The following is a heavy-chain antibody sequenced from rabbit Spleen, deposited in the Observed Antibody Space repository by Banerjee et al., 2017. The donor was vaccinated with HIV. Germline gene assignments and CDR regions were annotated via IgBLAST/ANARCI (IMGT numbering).Heavy chain of an antibody. CDR1: GFSFSSGYY. CDR3: ARDTSSSFSSYGMDL. D-gene: IGHD1-1*01. Sequence: ESGGGLVQPEGSLTLTCKASGFSFSSGYYISWVRQAPGKGLEWIGCIGTGSGSTYYASWAKGRFTISKTSSTTVTLQMTSLTAADTATYFCARDTSSSFSSYGMDLWGPGTLVTVS. J-gene: IGHJ6*01. CDR2: IGTGSGST. V-gene: IGHV1S40*01.